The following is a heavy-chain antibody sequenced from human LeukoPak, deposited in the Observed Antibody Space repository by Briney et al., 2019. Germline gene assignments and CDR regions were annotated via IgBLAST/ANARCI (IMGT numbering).Heavy chain of an antibody. V-gene: IGHV1-8*03. Sequence: ASVKVSCKASGYTFTSYGISWVRQAPGQGLEWMGWMNPNSGNTGYAQKFQGRVTITRNTSISTAYMELSSLRSEDTAVYYCARGREDITIFGVVSVLYYMDVWGKGTTVTVSS. CDR3: ARGREDITIFGVVSVLYYMDV. D-gene: IGHD3-3*01. J-gene: IGHJ6*03. CDR2: MNPNSGNT. CDR1: GYTFTSYG.